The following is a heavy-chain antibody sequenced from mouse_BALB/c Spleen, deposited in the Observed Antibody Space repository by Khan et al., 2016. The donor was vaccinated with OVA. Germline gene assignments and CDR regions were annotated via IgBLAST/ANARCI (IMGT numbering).Heavy chain of an antibody. Sequence: EVKLLESGPGLVKPSQSLSLTCTVTGYSITSDYAWNWIRQFPGNKLEWMGYISYSGTTTYNPSLKSRISITRDTSKNQFFLQLNSVTTEDTATYYGARSRGYDYDAWFAYWGQGTLVTVSA. J-gene: IGHJ3*01. D-gene: IGHD2-4*01. CDR1: GYSITSDYA. CDR2: ISYSGTT. CDR3: ARSRGYDYDAWFAY. V-gene: IGHV3-2*02.